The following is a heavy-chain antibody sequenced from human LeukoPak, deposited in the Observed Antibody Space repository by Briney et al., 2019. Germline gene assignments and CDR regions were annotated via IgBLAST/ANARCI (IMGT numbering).Heavy chain of an antibody. V-gene: IGHV4-59*01. CDR2: IYYSGST. D-gene: IGHD2-2*01. Sequence: PSETLSLTCTVSGGSISSYYWSWIRQPPGKGLEWIGYIYYSGSTNYNPSLKSRVTISVDTSKNQFSLKLSPVTAADTAVYYCARAEIVVVPAALRDYYYYYMDVWGKGTTVTVSS. CDR3: ARAEIVVVPAALRDYYYYYMDV. J-gene: IGHJ6*03. CDR1: GGSISSYY.